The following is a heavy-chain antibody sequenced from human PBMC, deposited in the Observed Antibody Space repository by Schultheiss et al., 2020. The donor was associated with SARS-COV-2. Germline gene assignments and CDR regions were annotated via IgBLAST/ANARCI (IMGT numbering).Heavy chain of an antibody. CDR2: ISSSSSYI. CDR1: GFTFSSYA. CDR3: ASGLKAGVPAFWVYYYGMDV. V-gene: IGHV3-21*01. D-gene: IGHD2-2*01. J-gene: IGHJ6*02. Sequence: GGSLRLSCAASGFTFSSYAMSWVRQAPGKGLEWVSSISSSSSYIYYADSVKGRFTISRDNAKNSLYLQMNSLRAEDTAVYYCASGLKAGVPAFWVYYYGMDVWGQGTTVTVSS.